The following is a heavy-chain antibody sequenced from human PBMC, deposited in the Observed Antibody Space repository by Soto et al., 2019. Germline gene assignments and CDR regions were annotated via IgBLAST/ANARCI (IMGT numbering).Heavy chain of an antibody. J-gene: IGHJ4*02. D-gene: IGHD6-13*01. CDR3: AKARHSTSWYGLEADL. CDR2: ISYGGDNK. V-gene: IGHV3-30*09. Sequence: QVQLVESGGGVVQPGRSLRLSCAASGFIFSDYAMHWVRQAPGKGLEWVAVISYGGDNKYYADSVRGRFAISRDNLKNPLDLQMTNLTPEYTCAYHWAKARHSTSWYGLEADLWGQGTLVTVSS. CDR1: GFIFSDYA.